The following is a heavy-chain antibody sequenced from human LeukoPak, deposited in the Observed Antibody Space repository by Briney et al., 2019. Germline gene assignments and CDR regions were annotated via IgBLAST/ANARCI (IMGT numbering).Heavy chain of an antibody. V-gene: IGHV3-48*04. J-gene: IGHJ6*02. D-gene: IGHD3-10*01. CDR3: ARGRGSYGMDV. CDR1: GFIFSSYS. CDR2: ISSSSSTI. Sequence: GGSLRLSCAASGFIFSSYSMNWVRLAPGKGLECVSYISSSSSTIYYADSVKGRFTISRDNAKNSLYLQMNSLRAEDTAVYYCARGRGSYGMDVWGQGTTVTVSS.